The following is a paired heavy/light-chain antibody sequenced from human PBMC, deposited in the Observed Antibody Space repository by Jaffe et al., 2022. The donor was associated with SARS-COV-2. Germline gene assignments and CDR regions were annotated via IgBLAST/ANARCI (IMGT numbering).Heavy chain of an antibody. Sequence: QVQLVQSGSEVKKPGASVKVSCTASGYTFTSHPVSWVRQAPGEGLEWMGWINTNTGNPTYAQGFTGRFVFSVDTSVSTAFLQISSLKAEDTAMYYCTRDYYFSGFYYMDYWGHGTLVTVSS. J-gene: IGHJ4*01. CDR3: TRDYYFSGFYYMDY. D-gene: IGHD2-15*01. V-gene: IGHV7-4-1*02. CDR1: GYTFTSHP. CDR2: INTNTGNP.
Light chain of an antibody. CDR3: QQSFTTPWT. CDR1: QSVTKY. CDR2: VAS. Sequence: DIQMTQSPSSLSAFVGDSVTITCRASQSVTKYLNWYQQKPGKAPKVLIYVASSLQSGVPSRFTASGSGTDFTLTISSLQPEDSATYYCQQSFTTPWTFGQGTKVEIK. V-gene: IGKV1-39*01. J-gene: IGKJ1*01.